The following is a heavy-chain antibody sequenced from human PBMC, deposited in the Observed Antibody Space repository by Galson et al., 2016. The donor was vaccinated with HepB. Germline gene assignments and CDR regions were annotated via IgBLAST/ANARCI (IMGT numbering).Heavy chain of an antibody. J-gene: IGHJ3*02. CDR3: ARTKPRSAFDI. D-gene: IGHD1-14*01. V-gene: IGHV4-4*02. CDR1: GGSISTFNW. Sequence: SETLSLTCAVSGGSISTFNWWAWVRQPPGKGLEWIGEIYHSGTTNYNPSLKSRVTISVDKSENQFSLNVNSVTAADTAFYYCARTKPRSAFDIWGHGTMVTVPS. CDR2: IYHSGTT.